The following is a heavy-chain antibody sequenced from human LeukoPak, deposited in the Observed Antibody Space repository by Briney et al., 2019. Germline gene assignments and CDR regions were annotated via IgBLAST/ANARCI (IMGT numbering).Heavy chain of an antibody. D-gene: IGHD6-25*01. J-gene: IGHJ4*02. CDR3: ARGISSGWAFDY. V-gene: IGHV6-1*01. Sequence: SQTLSLTCAISGDSVSSNSATWNWIRQSPSRGLEWLGRTYYRSKWYIDYAVSVASRITINPDTTKNHFSLQLNSVTPEDTAVYYCARGISSGWAFDYWGQGTLVTVSS. CDR1: GDSVSSNSAT. CDR2: TYYRSKWYI.